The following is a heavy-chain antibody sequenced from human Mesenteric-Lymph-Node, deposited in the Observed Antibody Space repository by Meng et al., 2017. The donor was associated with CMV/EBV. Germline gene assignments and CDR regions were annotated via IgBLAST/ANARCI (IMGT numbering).Heavy chain of an antibody. Sequence: ATYGGSFIANDWSWTRQPPGKGLGWIGEINHSESTNYNPSLKSRVTISVDTSKNQFSLELSSVTAADTAVYYCARGASGWYSKDFDYWGQGTLVTVSS. CDR2: INHSEST. D-gene: IGHD6-19*01. V-gene: IGHV4-34*01. J-gene: IGHJ4*02. CDR1: GGSFIAND. CDR3: ARGASGWYSKDFDY.